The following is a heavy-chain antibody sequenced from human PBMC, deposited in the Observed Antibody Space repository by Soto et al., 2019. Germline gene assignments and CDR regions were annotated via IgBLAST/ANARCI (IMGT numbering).Heavy chain of an antibody. D-gene: IGHD6-13*01. J-gene: IGHJ3*02. CDR3: ARSPTSSSWYRDAFDI. CDR2: IYHSGST. Sequence: QLQLQESGSGLVKPSQTLSLTCAVSGGSISSGGYSWSWIRQPPGKGLEWIGYIYHSGSTYYNPSLKSRVTISVDRSKNQFSLKLSSVTAADTAVYYCARSPTSSSWYRDAFDIWGQGTMVTVSS. CDR1: GGSISSGGYS. V-gene: IGHV4-30-2*01.